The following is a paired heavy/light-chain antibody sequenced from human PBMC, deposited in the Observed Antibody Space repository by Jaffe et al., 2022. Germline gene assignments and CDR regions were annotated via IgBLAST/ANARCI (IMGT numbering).Heavy chain of an antibody. CDR3: TGRSYENSRHLGFDI. J-gene: IGHJ3*02. V-gene: IGHV3-73*02. Sequence: EVQLVESGGGLVQPGGSLKLSCAASGFIFSGSDIHWVRQASGKGLEWVGRIRTKPNSYTTAYAVSLKGRFTISRNDSENTAYLQLSSLRTEDTAIYYCTGRSYENSRHLGFDIWGRGTLVTVSS. D-gene: IGHD3-22*01. CDR2: IRTKPNSYTT. CDR1: GFIFSGSD.
Light chain of an antibody. CDR3: MQILQAPVT. Sequence: DIVMTQSPLSLPVTPGEPASISCRSSQSLLNSNGYNYLDWYLQKPGQSPQLLIYLGSNRASGVPDRFSGSGSGTDFILKISRVEAEDVGVYYCMQILQAPVTIGGGTTVEIK. CDR1: QSLLNSNGYNY. J-gene: IGKJ4*01. CDR2: LGS. V-gene: IGKV2-28*01.